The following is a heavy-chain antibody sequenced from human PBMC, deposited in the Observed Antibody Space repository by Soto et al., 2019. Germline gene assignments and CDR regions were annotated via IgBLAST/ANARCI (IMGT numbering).Heavy chain of an antibody. CDR2: IKQDGSQK. V-gene: IGHV3-7*04. Sequence: GGSLRLSCAASGFTFSSYWMSWVRQAPGKGLEWVANIKQDGSQKWYVDSVKGRFTISRDNGKNSLYLQMNSLRAEDTAVYYCARGDYYDSSGPFSDAFDIRGQGTMVTVSS. D-gene: IGHD3-22*01. CDR3: ARGDYYDSSGPFSDAFDI. J-gene: IGHJ3*02. CDR1: GFTFSSYW.